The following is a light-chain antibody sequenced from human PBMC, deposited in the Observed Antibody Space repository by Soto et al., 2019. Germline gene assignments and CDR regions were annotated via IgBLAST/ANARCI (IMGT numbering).Light chain of an antibody. J-gene: IGLJ2*01. CDR1: DRDIGGYSS. V-gene: IGLV2-14*01. CDR2: EVT. Sequence: QSALTQPASVSGSPGQSITISCTGSDRDIGGYSSVSWYQLRPGKAPKLIIYEVTYRPSGVSTRFSGSRSGNTASLTISGLQNEDEADYYCSSHTTTTYVIFGGGTKLTVL. CDR3: SSHTTTTYVI.